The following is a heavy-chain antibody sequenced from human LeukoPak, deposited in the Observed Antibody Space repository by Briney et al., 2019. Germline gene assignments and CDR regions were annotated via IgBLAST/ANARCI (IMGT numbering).Heavy chain of an antibody. CDR3: SRDRLGGLDL. D-gene: IGHD5-12*01. CDR2: ISTMSNYI. J-gene: IGHJ5*02. V-gene: IGHV3-21*01. CDR1: GFTFSNYV. Sequence: GGSLRLSCAASGFTFSNYVMHWVRQAPGKGLEWVSSISTMSNYIFYGDSVKGRFTISRDNAKNSVYLQMNSLRPEDTAVYYCSRDRLGGLDLWGQGTLVTVSS.